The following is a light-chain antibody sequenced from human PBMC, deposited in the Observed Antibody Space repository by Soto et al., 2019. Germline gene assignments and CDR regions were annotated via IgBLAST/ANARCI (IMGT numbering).Light chain of an antibody. Sequence: QSVLTQPASVSGSPGQSITISCTVTSGDVGVYNFVSWYQQHPGKAPKLIIYEVNNRPSGVSSRFSGSKSANTASLTISGLQTEDEADYYCSSYTSSTTVVFGGGTKVTVL. CDR2: EVN. CDR1: SGDVGVYNF. J-gene: IGLJ2*01. CDR3: SSYTSSTTVV. V-gene: IGLV2-14*01.